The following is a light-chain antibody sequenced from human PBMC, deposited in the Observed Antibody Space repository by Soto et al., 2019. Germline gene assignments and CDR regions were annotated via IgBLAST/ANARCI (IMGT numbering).Light chain of an antibody. Sequence: QSVLTQPPSASGTPGQRVTISCSGDSSNIGSYYVYWYQQLPGMAPKLLIYRNDQRPSGVPDRFSASKSGTSASLAISGLRSEDEGDYCCAAWDDSLSGLFGGGTKLTVL. J-gene: IGLJ2*01. CDR2: RND. V-gene: IGLV1-47*01. CDR3: AAWDDSLSGL. CDR1: SSNIGSYY.